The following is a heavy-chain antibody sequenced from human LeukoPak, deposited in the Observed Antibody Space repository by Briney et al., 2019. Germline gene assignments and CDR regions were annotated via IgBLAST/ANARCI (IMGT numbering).Heavy chain of an antibody. CDR3: ARGWSNGFNP. V-gene: IGHV1-46*01. CDR2: INPSGGGT. D-gene: IGHD3-22*01. J-gene: IGHJ5*02. Sequence: ASVKVSCKASGYTFTNYYLHWVRQAPGQGLEWMGIINPSGGGTNYAQKFQGRVTMTSDMSTSTVSMELSSLRSEDTAVYYCARGWSNGFNPWGQGTLVTVSS. CDR1: GYTFTNYY.